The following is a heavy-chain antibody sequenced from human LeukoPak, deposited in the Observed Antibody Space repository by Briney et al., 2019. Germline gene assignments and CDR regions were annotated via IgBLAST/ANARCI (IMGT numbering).Heavy chain of an antibody. CDR1: GFTFSSYV. CDR3: AKGVRGVIAYYFDH. D-gene: IGHD3-10*01. V-gene: IGHV3-30*18. J-gene: IGHJ4*02. CDR2: ISADGSEK. Sequence: GGSLRVSCAASGFTFSSYVMHWVRQAPGKGLQWVAVISADGSEKYSADSAKGRFTISRDNTKNQVYLQMNRLRAEDTAVYYCAKGVRGVIAYYFDHWGQGTLVTVSS.